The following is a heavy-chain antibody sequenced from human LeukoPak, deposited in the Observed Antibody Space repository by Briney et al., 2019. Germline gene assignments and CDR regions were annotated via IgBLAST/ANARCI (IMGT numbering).Heavy chain of an antibody. D-gene: IGHD4-23*01. CDR2: VYPGDSDT. Sequence: GESLKISCKASGYSFTTYWIAWVRQLPGKGLEWMGRVYPGDSDTTYSPSFQGQVTISADKSINTAYVQWSSLKASDTAMYYCARRVVNNRNWYFNLWGRGTLVTVSS. V-gene: IGHV5-51*01. CDR1: GYSFTTYW. CDR3: ARRVVNNRNWYFNL. J-gene: IGHJ2*01.